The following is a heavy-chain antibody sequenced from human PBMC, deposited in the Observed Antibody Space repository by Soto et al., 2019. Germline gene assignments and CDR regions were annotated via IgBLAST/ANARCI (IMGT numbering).Heavy chain of an antibody. Sequence: GASVKVSCKASGYTFTSYGISWVRPAPGQGLEWMGWISAYNGNTNYAQKLQGRVTMTTDTSTSTAYMELRSLRSDDTAVYYCARGGSVGALYGNWFDPWGQGTLVTVSS. V-gene: IGHV1-18*01. D-gene: IGHD1-26*01. CDR1: GYTFTSYG. CDR2: ISAYNGNT. CDR3: ARGGSVGALYGNWFDP. J-gene: IGHJ5*02.